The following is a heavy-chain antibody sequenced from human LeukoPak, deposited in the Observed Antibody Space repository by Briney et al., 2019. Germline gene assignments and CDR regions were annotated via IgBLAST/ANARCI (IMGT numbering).Heavy chain of an antibody. V-gene: IGHV3-30-3*01. J-gene: IGHJ4*02. CDR2: ISYDGSNE. CDR1: EFTFDSYA. CDR3: ARGSWFGGLLPFDY. Sequence: GSLRLSCAASEFTFDSYAMHWVRQAPGKGLEWVAVISYDGSNEYYTDSVRGRFSISRDNSKNTLYLQMNSLSAEDTAVYYCARGSWFGGLLPFDYWGQGTLVTVSS. D-gene: IGHD3-10*01.